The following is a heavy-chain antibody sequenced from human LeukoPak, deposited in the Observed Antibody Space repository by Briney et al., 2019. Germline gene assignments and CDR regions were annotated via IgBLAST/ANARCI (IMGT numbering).Heavy chain of an antibody. J-gene: IGHJ4*02. Sequence: GGSLRLSCAASGFTFSSYAMHWVRQAPGKGLEWVAVISYDGSNKYYADSVKGRFTISRDNSKNTLYLQMNSLRAEDTAVYYCARDPPKGSHMLEYYFDYWGQGTLVTVSS. CDR3: ARDPPKGSHMLEYYFDY. CDR1: GFTFSSYA. D-gene: IGHD3-3*01. V-gene: IGHV3-30-3*01. CDR2: ISYDGSNK.